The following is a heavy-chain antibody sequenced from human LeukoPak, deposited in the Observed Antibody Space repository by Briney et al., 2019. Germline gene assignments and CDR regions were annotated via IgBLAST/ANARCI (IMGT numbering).Heavy chain of an antibody. V-gene: IGHV1-2*06. J-gene: IGHJ4*02. Sequence: ASVKVSCKASEYTFTGYYMHWVRQAPGQGLEWMGRINPNSGGTNYAQKFQGRVTMTRDTSISTAYMELSRLRSDDTAVYYCARDLGYCSGGSCYWGQGTLVTVSS. CDR3: ARDLGYCSGGSCY. CDR1: EYTFTGYY. CDR2: INPNSGGT. D-gene: IGHD2-15*01.